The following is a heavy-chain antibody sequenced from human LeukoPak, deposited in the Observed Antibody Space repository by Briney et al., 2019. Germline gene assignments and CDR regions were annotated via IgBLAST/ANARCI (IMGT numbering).Heavy chain of an antibody. V-gene: IGHV3-23*01. CDR2: ISGSGGST. CDR1: GFTFSSYA. J-gene: IGHJ4*02. Sequence: PGGSLRLSCAASGFTFSSYAMSWVRQAPGKGLEWVSAISGSGGSTYYADSVKGRFTISRDNSKNTLFLQMNSLRPEDTAVYYCARWPHGDNDGVWYFDYWGQGTLVTVSS. D-gene: IGHD4-17*01. CDR3: ARWPHGDNDGVWYFDY.